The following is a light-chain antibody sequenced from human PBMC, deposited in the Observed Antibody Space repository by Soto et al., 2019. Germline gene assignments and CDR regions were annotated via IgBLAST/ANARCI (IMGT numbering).Light chain of an antibody. J-gene: IGKJ4*01. CDR1: QSVYST. Sequence: EIVMTQSPATLSVSPGERATLSCRASQSVYSTLACYQQKPGQAPSLLMYHASTRATGIPARFSGRGSVTEFTLTISSLQSEDFAVYYCRQYNKWPLTFGGGTKLEIK. CDR3: RQYNKWPLT. CDR2: HAS. V-gene: IGKV3-15*01.